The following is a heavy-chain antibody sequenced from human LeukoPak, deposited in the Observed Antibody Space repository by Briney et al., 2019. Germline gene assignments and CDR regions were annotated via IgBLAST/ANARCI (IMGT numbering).Heavy chain of an antibody. D-gene: IGHD2-15*01. J-gene: IGHJ6*02. CDR1: GFIFSSYS. CDR2: ISSSSTYI. CDR3: ARVGCSGGRCPGYGMDV. V-gene: IGHV3-21*01. Sequence: GGSLRLSCGACGFIFSSYSMKWVRQARGKGLEWVSSISSSSTYIYYADSVKGRFTISRDNAKNSLYLQMNSLRVEDTAVYYCARVGCSGGRCPGYGMDVWGQGTTVTVSS.